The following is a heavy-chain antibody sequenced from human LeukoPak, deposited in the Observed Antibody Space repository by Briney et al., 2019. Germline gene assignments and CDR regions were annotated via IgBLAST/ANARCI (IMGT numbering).Heavy chain of an antibody. D-gene: IGHD7-27*01. CDR2: IYISGNT. Sequence: PSETLSLTCTVSGGSVNSGSYYWSWIRQPAGKGLEWIGRIYISGNTNYNPSLKSRVTISLDTSKNQFSLKLSSVTAADTAVYYCARSTTGDWFDPWGQGTLVTVSS. V-gene: IGHV4-61*02. CDR3: ARSTTGDWFDP. J-gene: IGHJ5*02. CDR1: GGSVNSGSYY.